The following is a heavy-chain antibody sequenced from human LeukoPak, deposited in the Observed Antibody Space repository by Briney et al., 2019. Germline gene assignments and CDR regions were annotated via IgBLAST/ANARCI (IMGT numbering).Heavy chain of an antibody. CDR2: INNDGTST. CDR3: ARDQDGVGTTIDL. J-gene: IGHJ5*02. V-gene: IGHV3-74*01. Sequence: GGSLRLSCAASGFNFSPYWMHWVRQAPGKGPVWVSRINNDGTSTWYAESVKGRSTISRDNARNTVSLQMNSLRAEDTALYYCARDQDGVGTTIDLWGQGTLVTVSS. CDR1: GFNFSPYW. D-gene: IGHD1-26*01.